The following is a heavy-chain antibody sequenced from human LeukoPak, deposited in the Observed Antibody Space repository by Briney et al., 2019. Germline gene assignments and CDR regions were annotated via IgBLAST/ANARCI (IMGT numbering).Heavy chain of an antibody. Sequence: GASVKVSCKASGYTFTSYDINWVLQATGHGLEWMGWMNPNSGNTGYAQKFQGRVTMTRNTSISTAYMELSSLRSEDTAVYYCARAGVGYSYGYKNYGMDVWGQGTTVTVSS. D-gene: IGHD5-18*01. J-gene: IGHJ6*02. CDR3: ARAGVGYSYGYKNYGMDV. CDR2: MNPNSGNT. CDR1: GYTFTSYD. V-gene: IGHV1-8*01.